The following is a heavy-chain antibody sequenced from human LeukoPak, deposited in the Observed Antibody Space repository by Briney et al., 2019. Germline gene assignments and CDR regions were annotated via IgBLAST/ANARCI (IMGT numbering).Heavy chain of an antibody. D-gene: IGHD5-12*01. CDR3: AKGESNSGWLLFDY. Sequence: GGSLRLSCAASGFTFSSYAMSWVRQAPGKGLEWVSAISGSGAIYYAGSVKGRFTISRDSSKNTLYLQVNSLRAEDTAVYYCAKGESNSGWLLFDYWGQGTLVTVSS. V-gene: IGHV3-23*01. CDR1: GFTFSSYA. J-gene: IGHJ4*02. CDR2: ISGSGAI.